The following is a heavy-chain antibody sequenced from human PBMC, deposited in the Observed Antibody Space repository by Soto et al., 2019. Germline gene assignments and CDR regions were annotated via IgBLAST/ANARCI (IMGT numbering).Heavy chain of an antibody. D-gene: IGHD6-19*01. J-gene: IGHJ4*02. CDR2: IYYSGST. CDR3: ARGATRIAVAQYFDY. V-gene: IGHV4-59*01. Sequence: QVQLQESGPGLVKPSETLSLTCTVSGGSISSYYWSWIRQPPGKGLEWIGYIYYSGSTNYNPSLKSRVTISVDTSKNQFPLKLSSVTAADTAVYYCARGATRIAVAQYFDYWGQGTLVTVSS. CDR1: GGSISSYY.